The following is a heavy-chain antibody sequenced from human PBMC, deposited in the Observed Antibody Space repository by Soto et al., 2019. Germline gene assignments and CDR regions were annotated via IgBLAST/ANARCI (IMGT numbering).Heavy chain of an antibody. Sequence: QVLLQESGPGLVKPSQTLSLTCTVSGGSISSGDYNWSWIRQSPGKGLEWIGHIYDSGSTCNNPSLQSRVTISVDTSKNQFSLNLSSVTAADTAVYYCARGPSGDKVDYWGQGTLVTVSS. CDR2: IYDSGST. V-gene: IGHV4-30-4*01. J-gene: IGHJ4*02. CDR1: GGSISSGDYN. CDR3: ARGPSGDKVDY. D-gene: IGHD7-27*01.